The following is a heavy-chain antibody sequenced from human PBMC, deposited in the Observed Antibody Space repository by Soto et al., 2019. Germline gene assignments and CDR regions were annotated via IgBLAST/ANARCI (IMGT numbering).Heavy chain of an antibody. Sequence: SVKVSCKASGGTFSSYAISWVRQAPGQGLEWMGGIIPIFGTANYAQKFQGRVTITADESTSTAYMELSSLRSEDTAVYYCARVIIGATLNYYYYGMDVWGQGTTVTVSS. CDR2: IIPIFGTA. J-gene: IGHJ6*02. D-gene: IGHD3-10*01. V-gene: IGHV1-69*13. CDR3: ARVIIGATLNYYYYGMDV. CDR1: GGTFSSYA.